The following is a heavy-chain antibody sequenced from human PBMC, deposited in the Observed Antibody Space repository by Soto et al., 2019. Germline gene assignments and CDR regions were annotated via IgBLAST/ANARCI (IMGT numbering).Heavy chain of an antibody. V-gene: IGHV3-30*18. CDR2: ISYEGSHT. CDR3: AKEVHCGGGSCSWSEGFDY. Sequence: QVQLVESGGGVVQPGRSLRLSCAASGFIFSSYGMHWVRQAPGKGLERVAVISYEGSHTYYADSVKGRFTITRDNSKKTLYLQMNSLRPEDTAVYYCAKEVHCGGGSCSWSEGFDYWGQGTLLTVSS. D-gene: IGHD2-15*01. J-gene: IGHJ4*02. CDR1: GFIFSSYG.